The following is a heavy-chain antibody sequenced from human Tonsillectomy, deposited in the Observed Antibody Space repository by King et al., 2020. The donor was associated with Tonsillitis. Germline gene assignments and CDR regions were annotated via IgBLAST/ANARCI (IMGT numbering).Heavy chain of an antibody. J-gene: IGHJ6*02. Sequence: VQLVESGGGVVQPGRSLRLSCAASGFSFSNYAMHWVRQAPGKGLEWVALIAYDGSNKYYADSVKGRFTISRDNSKNTVYLQMSSLSAEDTAVYYCARQDGYKVVYYYGMDVWGQGTTVTVSS. CDR3: ARQDGYKVVYYYGMDV. D-gene: IGHD5-24*01. CDR2: IAYDGSNK. CDR1: GFSFSNYA. V-gene: IGHV3-33*05.